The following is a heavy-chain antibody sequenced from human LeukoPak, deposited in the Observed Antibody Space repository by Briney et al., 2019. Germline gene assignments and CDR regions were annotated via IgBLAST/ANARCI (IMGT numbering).Heavy chain of an antibody. CDR3: ARDIWFGASVHPYYFDY. Sequence: PGGSLRLSCAASGVTFSSYAMSWVRQAPGKGLEWVSNIGGSGGSTYYADSVKGRFTISRDNSKNTLYLQMNSLRAEDTAVYYCARDIWFGASVHPYYFDYWGQGTLVTVSS. J-gene: IGHJ4*02. CDR2: IGGSGGST. V-gene: IGHV3-23*01. D-gene: IGHD3-10*01. CDR1: GVTFSSYA.